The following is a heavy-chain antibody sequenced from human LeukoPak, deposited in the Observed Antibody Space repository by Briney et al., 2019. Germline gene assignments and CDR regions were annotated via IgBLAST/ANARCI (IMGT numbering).Heavy chain of an antibody. D-gene: IGHD6-19*01. CDR1: GYTFTGYY. CDR3: ARDWGRIAVAPGPNWFDP. V-gene: IGHV1-2*02. CDR2: INPNSGGT. Sequence: ASVKVSCKASGYTFTGYYMHWVRQAPGQGLEWMGWINPNSGGTNYAQKFQGRVTMTRDTSISTAYMELSRLRSDDTAVYYCARDWGRIAVAPGPNWFDPWGQGTLVTVSS. J-gene: IGHJ5*02.